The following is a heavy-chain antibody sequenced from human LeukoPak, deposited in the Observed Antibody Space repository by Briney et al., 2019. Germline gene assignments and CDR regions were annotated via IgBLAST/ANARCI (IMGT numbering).Heavy chain of an antibody. CDR3: VRPWYSTGWYGFDP. CDR1: GFTFSSYS. CDR2: ISSSSSYI. J-gene: IGHJ5*02. Sequence: GGSLRLSCAASGFTFSSYSMNWVRQAPGKGLEWVSSISSSSSYIYYADSVKGRFTISRDNAKNSLYLQMNSLRAEDTAVYYCVRPWYSTGWYGFDPWGQGTLVTVSS. D-gene: IGHD6-13*01. V-gene: IGHV3-21*01.